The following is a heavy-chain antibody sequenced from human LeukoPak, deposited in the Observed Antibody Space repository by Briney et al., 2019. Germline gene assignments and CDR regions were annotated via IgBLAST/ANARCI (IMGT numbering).Heavy chain of an antibody. Sequence: SETLSLACAVYGGSFSGYYWSWIRQPPRKGLEWIGEINHSGSTNYNPSLKSRVTISVDTSKNQFSLKLSSVTAADTAVYYCARPSGSGSPHFDYWGQGTLVTVSS. V-gene: IGHV4-34*01. D-gene: IGHD3-10*01. CDR3: ARPSGSGSPHFDY. CDR1: GGSFSGYY. CDR2: INHSGST. J-gene: IGHJ4*02.